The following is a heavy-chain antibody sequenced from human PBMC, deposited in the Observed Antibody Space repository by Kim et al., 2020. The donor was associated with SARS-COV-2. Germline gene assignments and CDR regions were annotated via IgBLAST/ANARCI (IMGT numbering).Heavy chain of an antibody. Sequence: GGSLRLSCAASGFTFGDYGMQWVRQAPGKGLEWVSGITRNSGKIGYADSVKGRFTISRDNSKNSLYLQMNSLRAEDTALYFCTKDSHQRCLSNYSYDSWGQGTLVTVSS. CDR3: TKDSHQRCLSNYSYDS. CDR1: GFTFGDYG. J-gene: IGHJ4*02. V-gene: IGHV3-9*01. D-gene: IGHD3-3*01. CDR2: ITRNSGKI.